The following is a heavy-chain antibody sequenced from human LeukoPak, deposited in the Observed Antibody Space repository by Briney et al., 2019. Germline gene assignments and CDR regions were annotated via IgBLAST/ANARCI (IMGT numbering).Heavy chain of an antibody. J-gene: IGHJ6*03. Sequence: GGSLRLSCAASGFTFSDYYMSWIRQAPGKGLVWVSRINSDGSSTSYADSVKGRFTISRDNAKNTLYLQMNSLRAEDTAVYYCARDAAAGHYGYYYYYMDVWGKGTTVTVSS. V-gene: IGHV3-74*01. CDR2: INSDGSST. CDR1: GFTFSDYY. D-gene: IGHD6-13*01. CDR3: ARDAAAGHYGYYYYYMDV.